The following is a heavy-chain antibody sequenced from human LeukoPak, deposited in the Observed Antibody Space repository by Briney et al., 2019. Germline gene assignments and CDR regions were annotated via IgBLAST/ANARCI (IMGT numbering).Heavy chain of an antibody. CDR1: GFTFSSYA. CDR3: ARDERVLTRVYYFDY. CDR2: ISYDGSNK. V-gene: IGHV3-30-3*01. Sequence: PGRSLRLYCAASGFTFSSYAMHWVRQAPGKGLEWVAVISYDGSNKYYADSVKGRFTISRDNSKNTLYLQMNSLRAEDTAVYYCARDERVLTRVYYFDYWGQGTLVTVSS. J-gene: IGHJ4*02. D-gene: IGHD2-8*01.